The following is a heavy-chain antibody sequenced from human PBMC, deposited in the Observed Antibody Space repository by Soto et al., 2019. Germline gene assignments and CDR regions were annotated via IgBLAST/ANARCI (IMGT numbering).Heavy chain of an antibody. V-gene: IGHV1-24*01. CDR1: GYTLTELS. J-gene: IGHJ4*02. CDR3: ATAYPRPGPVRYFDWLLSVY. D-gene: IGHD3-9*01. Sequence: ASVKVSCKVSGYTLTELSMHWVRQAPGEGLEWMGGFDPEDGETIYAQKFQGRVTMTEDTSTDTAYMELSSLRSEDTAVYYCATAYPRPGPVRYFDWLLSVYWGQGTLVTVSS. CDR2: FDPEDGET.